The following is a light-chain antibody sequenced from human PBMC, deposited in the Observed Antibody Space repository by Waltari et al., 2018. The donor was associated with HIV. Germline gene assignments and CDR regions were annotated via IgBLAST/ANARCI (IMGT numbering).Light chain of an antibody. J-gene: IGLJ2*01. CDR1: SRDVGGYNY. CDR2: HVT. CDR3: CSFAGSYTLV. Sequence: QSALTQPRSVSGSPGQSVTLSCTGTSRDVGGYNYVPWYQQHPGKAPKLMIYHVTERPSGVPDRFSGSKSGNTASLTISGLQAEDEADYYCCSFAGSYTLVFGGGTKLTVL. V-gene: IGLV2-11*01.